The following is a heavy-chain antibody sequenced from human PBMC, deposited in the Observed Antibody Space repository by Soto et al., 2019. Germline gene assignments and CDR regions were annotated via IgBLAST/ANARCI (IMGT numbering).Heavy chain of an antibody. Sequence: GGSLRLSCEVSGFTFSMYSMSWVLQSPGKGLEWVAKIPQDGVDGHYADSVKGRFNISRGNGKNSLYLQLNNLRAEDTADYYCARDKLLLLAHDSFSGSNVWGRGATVTVSS. D-gene: IGHD2-15*01. CDR2: IPQDGVDG. CDR1: GFTFSMYS. J-gene: IGHJ6*02. V-gene: IGHV3-7*03. CDR3: ARDKLLLLAHDSFSGSNV.